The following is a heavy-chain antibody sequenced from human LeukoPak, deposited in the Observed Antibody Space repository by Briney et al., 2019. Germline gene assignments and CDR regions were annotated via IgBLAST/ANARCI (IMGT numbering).Heavy chain of an antibody. CDR3: ARRGNSWPYYFDD. CDR2: IYHSGST. J-gene: IGHJ4*02. D-gene: IGHD6-13*01. CDR1: GYSISSGYY. V-gene: IGHV4-38-2*01. Sequence: KSSETLSHTCAVSGYSISSGYYWGWIRQPPGKGLEWIASIYHSGSTYYNPSLQSRVPISVDTSKNQFSLKLTSVTAADSAVYYCARRGNSWPYYFDDWGQGTLVTVSS.